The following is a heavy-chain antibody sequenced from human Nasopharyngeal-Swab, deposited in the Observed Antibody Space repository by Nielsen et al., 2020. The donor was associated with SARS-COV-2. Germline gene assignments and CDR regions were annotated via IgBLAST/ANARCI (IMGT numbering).Heavy chain of an antibody. CDR2: ISWNSATI. D-gene: IGHD6-13*01. CDR3: VKMGISAAGTPVMDV. J-gene: IGHJ6*02. V-gene: IGHV3-9*01. Sequence: SLKISCVASGFTYDDYAMHWVRQGPGKGLEWVSRISWNSATIDYADSVKGRFTISRDNAKNSLYLQMNSLRAEDTALYYCVKMGISAAGTPVMDVWGQGATVTVSS. CDR1: GFTYDDYA.